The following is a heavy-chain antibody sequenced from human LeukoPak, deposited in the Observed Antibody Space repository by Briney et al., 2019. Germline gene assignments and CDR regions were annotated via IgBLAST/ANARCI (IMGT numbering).Heavy chain of an antibody. CDR1: GFTFDDYA. D-gene: IGHD6-19*01. CDR3: AKDIEYRTVAGQFDY. J-gene: IGHJ4*02. CDR2: ISWNSGSI. Sequence: GGSLRLSCAASGFTFDDYAMHWVRQAPGKGLEWVSGISWNSGSIGYADSVKGRFTISRDNAKNSLYLQMNSLRAEDTALYYCAKDIEYRTVAGQFDYWGQGTLVTVSS. V-gene: IGHV3-9*01.